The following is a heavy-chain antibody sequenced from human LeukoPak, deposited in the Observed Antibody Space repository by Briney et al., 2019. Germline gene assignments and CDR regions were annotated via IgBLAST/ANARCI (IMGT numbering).Heavy chain of an antibody. CDR3: ARQSYGDYALGDAFDI. CDR2: IYPGDSDT. V-gene: IGHV5-51*01. D-gene: IGHD4-17*01. J-gene: IGHJ3*02. CDR1: GYSFTSFW. Sequence: GESLKISCKGSGYSFTSFWIGWVRQMPGKGLEWMGIIYPGDSDTRYSPSFQGQVTLSADKSISTAYLQWSSLKASDTAMYYCARQSYGDYALGDAFDIWGQGTMVIVSS.